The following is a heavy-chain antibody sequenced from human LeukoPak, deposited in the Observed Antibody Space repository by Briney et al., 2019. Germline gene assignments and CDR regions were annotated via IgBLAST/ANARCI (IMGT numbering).Heavy chain of an antibody. CDR1: GFTFSSYT. CDR3: ARIRGGY. J-gene: IGHJ4*02. CDR2: IKEDGSEK. D-gene: IGHD3-10*01. Sequence: GGSLRLSCAASGFTFSSYTMNWVRQAPGKGLEWVANIKEDGSEKHYPDSVKGRFTISRDNAKNSLYLQMNSLRAEDTAVYYCARIRGGYWGQGTLVTVSS. V-gene: IGHV3-7*01.